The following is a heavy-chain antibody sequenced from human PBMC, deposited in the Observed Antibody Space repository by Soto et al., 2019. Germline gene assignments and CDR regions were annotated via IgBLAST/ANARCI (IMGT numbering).Heavy chain of an antibody. CDR2: ISGSGGST. V-gene: IGHV3-23*01. D-gene: IGHD6-19*01. Sequence: EVQLLESGGGLVQPGGSLRLSCAASGFTFSSYAMSWVRQAPGKGLEWVSVISGSGGSTYYADSVKGRFTISRDNSKNRVYRQLNSLSAEDTAVYYFSRRGSGWYFASWGQGTLVTVSS. CDR3: SRRGSGWYFAS. CDR1: GFTFSSYA. J-gene: IGHJ4*02.